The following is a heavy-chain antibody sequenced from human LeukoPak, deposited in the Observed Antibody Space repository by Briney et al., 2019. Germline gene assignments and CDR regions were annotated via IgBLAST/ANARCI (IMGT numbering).Heavy chain of an antibody. CDR1: GFTFGKYW. V-gene: IGHV3-7*03. CDR3: TRDQYDTWSRRGNFDS. J-gene: IGHJ4*02. Sequence: GGSLRLSCVASGFTFGKYWMSWVRQAPGKGLEWVANIKLDGSEKNYVDSVKGRFTISRDNTKDSLYLQMNSLRAEDTTVFYCTRDQYDTWSRRGNFDSWGQGTLVIVSS. CDR2: IKLDGSEK. D-gene: IGHD3-3*01.